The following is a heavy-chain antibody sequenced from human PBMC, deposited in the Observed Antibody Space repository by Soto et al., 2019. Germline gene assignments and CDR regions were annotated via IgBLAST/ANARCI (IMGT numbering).Heavy chain of an antibody. D-gene: IGHD1-7*01. Sequence: QVPLVQSGAEVKKPGSSVKVSCKASGGTFSSYAISWARQAPGQGLEWMGGIIPIFGTANYAQKFQGRVTITADESTSTAYMEVSSLRSEATAVYYCAREGTTELQGNYYYYGMDVWGQGTTVTVSS. V-gene: IGHV1-69*01. CDR2: IIPIFGTA. CDR3: AREGTTELQGNYYYYGMDV. J-gene: IGHJ6*02. CDR1: GGTFSSYA.